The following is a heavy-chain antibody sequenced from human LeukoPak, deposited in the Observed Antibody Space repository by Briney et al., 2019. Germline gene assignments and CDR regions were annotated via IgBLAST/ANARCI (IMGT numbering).Heavy chain of an antibody. Sequence: GGSLRLSCAASGFIFNNYGLIWVRQAPGKGPQWVSAISNDGGGKTYADFVKGRFTISRDNSKNTLFLHMNSLRAEDTALYYCAKGGSGYFADLWGQGTLVTVSS. D-gene: IGHD3-22*01. CDR2: ISNDGGGK. CDR1: GFIFNNYG. J-gene: IGHJ5*02. CDR3: AKGGSGYFADL. V-gene: IGHV3-23*01.